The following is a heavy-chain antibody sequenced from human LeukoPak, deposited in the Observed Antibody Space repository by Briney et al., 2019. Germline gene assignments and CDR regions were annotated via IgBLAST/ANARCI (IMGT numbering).Heavy chain of an antibody. Sequence: SETLSLTCTVSGGSISSSSYYWGWLRQPPGKGLEWIGYVYYNGKTNYNPSLKSRVTLSLDTSKDQFSLNLRSVTAADTAVYYCAGSRAELTWGQGTLVTVSS. V-gene: IGHV4-61*05. CDR1: GGSISSSSYY. CDR3: AGSRAELT. CDR2: VYYNGKT. D-gene: IGHD1-26*01. J-gene: IGHJ4*02.